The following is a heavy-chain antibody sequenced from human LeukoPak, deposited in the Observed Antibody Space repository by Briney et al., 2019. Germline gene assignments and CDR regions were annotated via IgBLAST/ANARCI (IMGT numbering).Heavy chain of an antibody. CDR1: GGSISNYY. Sequence: SETLSLTCTVSGGSISNYYWNWIRQPAGKGLEWIGRLYTSGTTNYNPSLKSRVTMSVDTPENQFSLKLSSVTAADTAMYYCARQREPRITMVRGVIHFDYWGQGILVTVSS. CDR2: LYTSGTT. D-gene: IGHD3-10*01. J-gene: IGHJ4*02. CDR3: ARQREPRITMVRGVIHFDY. V-gene: IGHV4-4*07.